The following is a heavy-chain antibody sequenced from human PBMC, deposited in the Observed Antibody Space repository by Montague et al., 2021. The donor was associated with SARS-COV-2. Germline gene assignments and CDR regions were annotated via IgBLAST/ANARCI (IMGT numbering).Heavy chain of an antibody. CDR1: GGSISNSSYY. Sequence: SETLSLTCTVSGGSISNSSYYWAWIRQPPGKGLEGIGGIYHSRSTFYNPSLKSRVSMSVDTSKNQFSLKLSPATAADTAMYYCARVKWELSVGNVFDIWGQGTMVTVSS. J-gene: IGHJ3*02. CDR2: IYHSRST. D-gene: IGHD1-26*01. CDR3: ARVKWELSVGNVFDI. V-gene: IGHV4-39*01.